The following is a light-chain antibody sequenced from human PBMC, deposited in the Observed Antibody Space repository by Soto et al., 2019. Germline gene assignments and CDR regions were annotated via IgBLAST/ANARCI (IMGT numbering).Light chain of an antibody. V-gene: IGKV1-12*01. Sequence: DIQMTQSPSSVSASVGDRVTITCRASQDISSWLAWYQQQPGRAPKLLIYAASNLQGGIPSRFRGSGSGADFPLTINSLQPEDFSSYYCQQASNFPRTFGQGTMVEI. J-gene: IGKJ1*01. CDR3: QQASNFPRT. CDR1: QDISSW. CDR2: AAS.